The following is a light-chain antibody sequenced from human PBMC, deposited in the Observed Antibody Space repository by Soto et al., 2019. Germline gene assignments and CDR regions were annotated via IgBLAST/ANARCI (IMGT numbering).Light chain of an antibody. Sequence: DIVLTQSPVTLSLSPGESATLYCGASQRVSGGFLAWSPHNPRLAPRLIVYDTPFSATGTPDRFSGSGSGTAFTLTITRLVPDDFADYYCQQYGSSPSFGQGTKVDIK. V-gene: IGKV3D-20*01. CDR2: DTP. J-gene: IGKJ1*01. CDR1: QRVSGGF. CDR3: QQYGSSPS.